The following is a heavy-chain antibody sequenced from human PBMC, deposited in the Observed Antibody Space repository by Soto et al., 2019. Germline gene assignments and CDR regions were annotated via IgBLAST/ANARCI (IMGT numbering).Heavy chain of an antibody. D-gene: IGHD4-4*01. CDR3: ARGWVSGNYWNY. V-gene: IGHV4-30-2*01. CDR1: GGSISSGGYS. CDR2: IYHSGST. Sequence: SETLSLTCAVSGGSISSGGYSWSWIRQPPGKGLEWIGYIYHSGSTYYNPSLKSRVTISGDRSKNQFSLKLSSVTAADTAVYYCARGWVSGNYWNYWGQGTLVTVSS. J-gene: IGHJ4*02.